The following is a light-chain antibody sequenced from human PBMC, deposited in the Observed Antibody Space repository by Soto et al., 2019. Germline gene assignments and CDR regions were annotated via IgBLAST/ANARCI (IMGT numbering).Light chain of an antibody. CDR1: SSNIGSNT. CDR3: AAWDDSLNGYV. CDR2: SNN. V-gene: IGLV1-44*01. Sequence: QSVLTQPPSASGTPGQRVTISCSGSSSNIGSNTVNWYQQLPGTAPKLLIYSNNQRPSGVPDRFSGSKSGTSAYLAISGLQSEDEADYYCAAWDDSLNGYVFGTWTKLTVL. J-gene: IGLJ1*01.